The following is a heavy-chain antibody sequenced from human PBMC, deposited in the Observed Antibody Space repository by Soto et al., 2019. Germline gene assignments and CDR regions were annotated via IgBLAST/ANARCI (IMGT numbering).Heavy chain of an antibody. CDR1: GFTFRNHA. CDR2: IWYDGTSK. V-gene: IGHV3-33*08. J-gene: IGHJ4*01. D-gene: IGHD2-2*01. Sequence: VGSLRLSCAASGFTFRNHAMHWVRQAPGKGLEWVGLIWYDGTSKYYADSVKGRFTISRDNSKNTLYLEMNSLRVEDTALYYCVRKYPGTRPFDYWGQGTLVTVSS. CDR3: VRKYPGTRPFDY.